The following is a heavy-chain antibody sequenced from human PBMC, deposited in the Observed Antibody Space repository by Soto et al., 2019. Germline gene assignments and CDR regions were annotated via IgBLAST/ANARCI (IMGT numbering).Heavy chain of an antibody. CDR2: MNPNSGNT. V-gene: IGHV1-8*01. CDR1: GYTFTSYD. CDR3: ARLKEAANLLGQYDYYGSGSYYLNDY. Sequence: GASVKVSCKASGYTFTSYDINWVRQATGQGLEWMGWMNPNSGNTGYAQKFQGRVTMTRNTSISTAYMELSSLRSEDTAVYYCARLKEAANLLGQYDYYGSGSYYLNDYWGQGTLVTVSS. J-gene: IGHJ4*02. D-gene: IGHD3-10*01.